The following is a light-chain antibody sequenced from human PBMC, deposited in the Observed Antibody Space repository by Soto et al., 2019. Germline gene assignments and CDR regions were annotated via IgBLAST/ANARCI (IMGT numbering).Light chain of an antibody. V-gene: IGLV2-8*01. Sequence: QSALTQPPSASGSPGQSVTISCTGTSSDVGAYKYVSWYQQYPGKAPKLMIYEVTNRPSGVPDRFSGSKSGNPASLTVSGLQAEDEADYYCTSYVGNDIWVFGGGTKLTVL. CDR3: TSYVGNDIWV. CDR1: SSDVGAYKY. CDR2: EVT. J-gene: IGLJ3*02.